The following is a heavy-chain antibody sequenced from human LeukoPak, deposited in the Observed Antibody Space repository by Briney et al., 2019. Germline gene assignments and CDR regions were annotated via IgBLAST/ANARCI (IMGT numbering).Heavy chain of an antibody. Sequence: GGSLRLSCAASGFTVSSNYMSWVRQAPGKGLEWVSVIYSGGSTYYADSVKGRFTISRHNSENTLYLQMNSLRAEDTAVYYCASAVDTAMGEAWYYFDYWGQGTLVTVSS. D-gene: IGHD5-18*01. V-gene: IGHV3-53*04. CDR1: GFTVSSNY. J-gene: IGHJ4*02. CDR3: ASAVDTAMGEAWYYFDY. CDR2: IYSGGST.